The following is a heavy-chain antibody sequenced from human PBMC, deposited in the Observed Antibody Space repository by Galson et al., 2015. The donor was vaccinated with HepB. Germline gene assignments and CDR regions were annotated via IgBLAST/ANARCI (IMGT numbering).Heavy chain of an antibody. V-gene: IGHV3-23*01. Sequence: SLRLSCAASGFTFSSYAMSWVRQAPGMGLEWVSAIGAGGDTTYYAHSVRGRFTISRDDSKNTLHLQMNSLRDEDTAVCYCAKDGRSSNTWSPFDYWGQGTLVTVSS. CDR1: GFTFSSYA. J-gene: IGHJ4*02. CDR2: IGAGGDTT. D-gene: IGHD6-13*01. CDR3: AKDGRSSNTWSPFDY.